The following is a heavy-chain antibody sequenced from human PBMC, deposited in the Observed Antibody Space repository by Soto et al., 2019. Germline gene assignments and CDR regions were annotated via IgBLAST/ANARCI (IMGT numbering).Heavy chain of an antibody. Sequence: GASVKVSCKASGYTFTSYDINWVREATGQGLEWMGWMNPNSGNTGYAQKFQGRVTMTRNTSISTAYMELSSLRSEDTAVYYCARGTKTYYDFWSGYYRGHMDVWGQGTTVTVSS. CDR3: ARGTKTYYDFWSGYYRGHMDV. V-gene: IGHV1-8*01. CDR2: MNPNSGNT. D-gene: IGHD3-3*01. CDR1: GYTFTSYD. J-gene: IGHJ6*02.